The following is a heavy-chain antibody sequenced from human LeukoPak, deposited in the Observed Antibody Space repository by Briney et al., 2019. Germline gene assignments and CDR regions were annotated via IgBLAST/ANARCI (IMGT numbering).Heavy chain of an antibody. J-gene: IGHJ4*02. CDR1: RVSISSSSYY. CDR2: IYYSGVA. V-gene: IGHV4-39*01. D-gene: IGHD1-26*01. Sequence: SSETLSLTCTVSRVSISSSSYYWGWIRQPPGKGLEWSGSIYYSGVAYYNPSLESRLTISVDSSKNQFSLKMTSVTAADTAVYYCATSGSYRTPGKYWGPGALVTVYS. CDR3: ATSGSYRTPGKY.